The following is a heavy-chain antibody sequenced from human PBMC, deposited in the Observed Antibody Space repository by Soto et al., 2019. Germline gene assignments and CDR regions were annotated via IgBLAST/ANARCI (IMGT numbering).Heavy chain of an antibody. D-gene: IGHD4-17*01. J-gene: IGHJ6*02. V-gene: IGHV3-9*01. CDR3: SKGPTVASGMDV. CDR1: GFTFDDYA. Sequence: PGGSLRLSCAASGFTFDDYAMHWVRQVPGKGLEWVSGISWNSGTIGYADSVKGRFTISRDNAKNSLYLQMNSLRAEDTALYYCSKGPTVASGMDVWGQGTTVTVSS. CDR2: ISWNSGTI.